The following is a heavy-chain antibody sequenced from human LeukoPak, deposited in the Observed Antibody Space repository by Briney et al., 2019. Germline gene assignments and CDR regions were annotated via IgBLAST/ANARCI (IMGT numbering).Heavy chain of an antibody. Sequence: SETLSLTCTVSGYSISSGYYWGRIRQPPGKGLEWIGSIYYSGSTYYNPSLKSRVTISVDTSKNQFSLKLSSVTAADTAVYYCARDRGFIPSPMNWFDPWGQGTLVTVSS. D-gene: IGHD3-10*01. CDR1: GYSISSGYY. CDR3: ARDRGFIPSPMNWFDP. CDR2: IYYSGST. V-gene: IGHV4-38-2*02. J-gene: IGHJ5*02.